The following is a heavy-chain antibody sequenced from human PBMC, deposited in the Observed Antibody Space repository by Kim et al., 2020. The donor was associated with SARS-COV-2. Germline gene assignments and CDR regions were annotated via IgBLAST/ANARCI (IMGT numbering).Heavy chain of an antibody. Sequence: GSLRLSCAASGFTFSSYDMHWVRQATGKGLEWVSAIGTAGDPYYPGSVKGRFTISRENAKNSLYLQMNSLRAGDTAVYYCARSRADSSGYSYWYFDLWGRGTLVTVSS. CDR3: ARSRADSSGYSYWYFDL. CDR2: IGTAGDP. J-gene: IGHJ2*01. V-gene: IGHV3-13*05. D-gene: IGHD3-22*01. CDR1: GFTFSSYD.